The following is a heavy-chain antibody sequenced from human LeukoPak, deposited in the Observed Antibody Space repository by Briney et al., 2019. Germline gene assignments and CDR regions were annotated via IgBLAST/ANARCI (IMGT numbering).Heavy chain of an antibody. D-gene: IGHD3-3*01. CDR2: ISSSSSYI. Sequence: GGSLRLSCAASGFTFSSYSMNWVRQAPGKGLEWVSSISSSSSYIYYADSVKGRFTISRDNAQNSLYLQMNSLRAEDTAVYYCARGRFLEWLPNLDYWGQGTLVTVSS. CDR3: ARGRFLEWLPNLDY. CDR1: GFTFSSYS. J-gene: IGHJ4*02. V-gene: IGHV3-21*01.